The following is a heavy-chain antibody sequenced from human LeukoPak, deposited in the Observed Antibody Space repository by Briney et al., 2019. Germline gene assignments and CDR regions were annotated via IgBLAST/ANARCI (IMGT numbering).Heavy chain of an antibody. Sequence: GGSLRLSCAASGFTFSNYAMSWVRQAPGKGLEWVSAISGSGGNTYYADSVKGRFTISRDNSKNTLFLQMSGLRAEDTAIYYCAKGTGDTAYYFDFWGQGVLVTVS. CDR1: GFTFSNYA. D-gene: IGHD7-27*01. J-gene: IGHJ4*02. V-gene: IGHV3-23*01. CDR2: ISGSGGNT. CDR3: AKGTGDTAYYFDF.